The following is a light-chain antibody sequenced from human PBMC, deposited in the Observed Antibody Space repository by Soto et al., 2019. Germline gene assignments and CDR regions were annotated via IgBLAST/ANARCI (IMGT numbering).Light chain of an antibody. CDR3: QQFGSSPWT. CDR1: RSFSSSY. Sequence: IVLTQSPGILSLSPGERATLSCRASRSFSSSYLAWYQQKPGQAPRLLIYGASTRVTDIPDRFSGSGSRTDFTLTITRLEPEDFAVYYCQQFGSSPWTFGQGTKVEIK. J-gene: IGKJ1*01. V-gene: IGKV3-20*01. CDR2: GAS.